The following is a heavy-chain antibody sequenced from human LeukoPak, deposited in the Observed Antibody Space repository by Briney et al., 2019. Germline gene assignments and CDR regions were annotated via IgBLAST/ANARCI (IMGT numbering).Heavy chain of an antibody. Sequence: SETLSLTCTVSGGSISSSSYSWGWIRQPPGKGLEWIGSFYYSGSTYYTPSLESRVTISLDTSKNQFSLKLTSVTAADTAVYYCARGYNYGRYYFDYWGQGTLVTVSS. CDR1: GGSISSSSYS. D-gene: IGHD5-18*01. CDR2: FYYSGST. J-gene: IGHJ4*02. V-gene: IGHV4-39*07. CDR3: ARGYNYGRYYFDY.